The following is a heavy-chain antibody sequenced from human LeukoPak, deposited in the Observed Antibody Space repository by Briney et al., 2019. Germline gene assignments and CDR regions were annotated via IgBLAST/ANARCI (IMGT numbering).Heavy chain of an antibody. CDR1: GGSISSYY. Sequence: PSETLSLTCTVSGGSISSYYWSWIRQPPGKGLEWIGYIYYSGSTNYNPSLKSRVTISVDTSKNQFSLKLSSVTAADTAVYCCARAPDSSGYYVDYWGQGTLVTVSS. V-gene: IGHV4-59*01. CDR2: IYYSGST. CDR3: ARAPDSSGYYVDY. D-gene: IGHD3-22*01. J-gene: IGHJ4*02.